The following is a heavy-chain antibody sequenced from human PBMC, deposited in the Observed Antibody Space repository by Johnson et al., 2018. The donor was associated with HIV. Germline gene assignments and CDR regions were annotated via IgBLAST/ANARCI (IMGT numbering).Heavy chain of an antibody. CDR3: ASGDDDGF. CDR1: GFTFSSYA. Sequence: QVQLVESGGGVVQPGRSLRLSCVVSGFTFSSYAFHWVRRAPAKGLEWVAAISYDGSDKYHADSVKGRFTISRDSSKNTLYLQMNSLRPEDAAVYYCASGDDDGFWGRGTLVTVSS. V-gene: IGHV3-30*04. CDR2: ISYDGSDK. J-gene: IGHJ4*03. D-gene: IGHD5-12*01.